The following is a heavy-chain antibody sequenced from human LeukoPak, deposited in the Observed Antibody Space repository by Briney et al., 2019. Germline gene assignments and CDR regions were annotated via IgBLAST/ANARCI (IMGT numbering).Heavy chain of an antibody. CDR3: AHSLCAGACYRAEYFHH. V-gene: IGHV2-5*01. J-gene: IGHJ1*01. Sequence: SGPTLVKPTQTLTLTCTFSGFSLTTGGVGVGWIRQPPGKALEWLALIYWNDDKRYSPSLERRLTITKDTSKNQVVLTMTSMDPVDTATYYCAHSLCAGACYRAEYFHHWGQGTLVTVSS. D-gene: IGHD2-21*01. CDR1: GFSLTTGGVG. CDR2: IYWNDDK.